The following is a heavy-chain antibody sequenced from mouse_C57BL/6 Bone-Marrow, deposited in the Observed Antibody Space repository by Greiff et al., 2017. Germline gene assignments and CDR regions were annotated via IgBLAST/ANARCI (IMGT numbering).Heavy chain of an antibody. Sequence: VQLQQSGAELVRPGASVTLSCTASGFHIKDDSMHWVKQRPEQGLEWIGWIDPANGDTEYASKFQGKATITAYTASNTAYRQLSSLTSEDTAVYYCTSRLCLAFWGQWTLVTVSA. CDR3: TSRLCLAF. CDR1: GFHIKDDS. CDR2: IDPANGDT. V-gene: IGHV14-4*01. J-gene: IGHJ3*01. D-gene: IGHD2-2*01.